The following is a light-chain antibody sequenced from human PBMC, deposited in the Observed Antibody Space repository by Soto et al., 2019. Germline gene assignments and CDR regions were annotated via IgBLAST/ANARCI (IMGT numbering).Light chain of an antibody. Sequence: DIQMTQSPSSLSASVGDRVTITCRASQNISNYLNWYQQKPGKAPKLLIYAASSLESGVPSRFSGSGSGTDFTFTISSLQPEDIATYYCQQNYSTPRTFGQGTRLEIK. CDR1: QNISNY. V-gene: IGKV1-39*01. J-gene: IGKJ5*01. CDR3: QQNYSTPRT. CDR2: AAS.